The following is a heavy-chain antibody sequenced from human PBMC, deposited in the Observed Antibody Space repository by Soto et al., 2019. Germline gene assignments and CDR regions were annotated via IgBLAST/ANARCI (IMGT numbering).Heavy chain of an antibody. D-gene: IGHD5-18*01. V-gene: IGHV3-23*01. Sequence: GGYLRLSCAASGFTFFSHDMSWARQAPGKGLEWVSTISSSGGSTYYADSVKGRFTISRDNSKNTLYLEMNSLRAEDTALYYCTTRNGESCSPYRYDSWGQGTFVTVS. CDR1: GFTFFSHD. CDR3: TTRNGESCSPYRYDS. CDR2: ISSSGGST. J-gene: IGHJ5*01.